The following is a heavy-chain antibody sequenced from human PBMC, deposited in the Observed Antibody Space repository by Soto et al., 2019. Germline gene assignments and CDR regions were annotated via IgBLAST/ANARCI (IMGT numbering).Heavy chain of an antibody. V-gene: IGHV3-66*04. CDR1: GCTVSSNY. CDR3: ARQLRVRGSAFDI. Sequence: GGSLILSCAVSGCTVSSNYMNWIRPAPGKGLEWVSFIYSGGNTYYADSVKGRFTISRDNSKNMLYLQMNSLRVEDTAVYYCARQLRVRGSAFDIWGQGTMVTVSS. J-gene: IGHJ3*02. D-gene: IGHD2-15*01. CDR2: IYSGGNT.